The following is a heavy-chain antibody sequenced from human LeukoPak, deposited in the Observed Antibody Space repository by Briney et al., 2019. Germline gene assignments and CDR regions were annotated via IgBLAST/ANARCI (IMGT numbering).Heavy chain of an antibody. D-gene: IGHD3-10*01. V-gene: IGHV4-61*02. J-gene: IGHJ5*02. CDR1: GGSISSGSYY. CDR3: ARSAYGSGSYLAWFDP. CDR2: IYTSGST. Sequence: SETLSLTCTVSGGSISSGSYYWSWIRQPAGKGLEWIGRIYTSGSTNYNPSLKSRVTISVDTSKNQFSLKLSSVTAADTAVYYCARSAYGSGSYLAWFDPWGQGTLVTVSS.